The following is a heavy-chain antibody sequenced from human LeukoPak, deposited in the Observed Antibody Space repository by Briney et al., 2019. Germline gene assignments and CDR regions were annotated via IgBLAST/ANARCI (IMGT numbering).Heavy chain of an antibody. J-gene: IGHJ4*02. V-gene: IGHV3-23*01. Sequence: PGGSLRLSCAASGFTFSTYAKSWVRQAPGKGLEWVSVISGSGGSTYYADSGKGRFTISRDNAKNSVFLQMNTLRAEDTAIYYCARDSYMFGSDYWGQGTLVTVSS. CDR1: GFTFSTYA. CDR2: ISGSGGST. CDR3: ARDSYMFGSDY. D-gene: IGHD3-10*02.